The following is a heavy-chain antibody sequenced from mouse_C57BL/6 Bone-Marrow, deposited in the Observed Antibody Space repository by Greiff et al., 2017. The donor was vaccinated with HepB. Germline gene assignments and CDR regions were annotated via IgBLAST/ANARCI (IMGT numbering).Heavy chain of an antibody. J-gene: IGHJ3*01. D-gene: IGHD2-4*01. CDR3: AREDYDDAY. CDR2: IYPSDSET. CDR1: GYTFTSYW. V-gene: IGHV1-61*01. Sequence: QVQLQQPGAELVRPGSSVKLSCKASGYTFTSYWMDWVKQRPGQGLEWIGNIYPSDSETHYNQKFKDKATLTVDKSSSTAYMQLSSLTSEDSAVYCCAREDYDDAYWGQGTLVTVSA.